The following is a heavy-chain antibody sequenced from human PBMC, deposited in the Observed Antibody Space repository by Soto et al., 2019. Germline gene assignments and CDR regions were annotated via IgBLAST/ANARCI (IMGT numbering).Heavy chain of an antibody. V-gene: IGHV1-24*01. CDR2: FDPEDGET. Sequence: ASVKVSCKVSGYTLTELSMHWVRQAPGKGLEWMGGFDPEDGETIYAQKFQGRVTMTEDTSTDTAYMELSSLRSGDTAVYYCATIAWSSSPGGNWFDPWGQGTLVTVSS. CDR3: ATIAWSSSPGGNWFDP. CDR1: GYTLTELS. D-gene: IGHD6-6*01. J-gene: IGHJ5*02.